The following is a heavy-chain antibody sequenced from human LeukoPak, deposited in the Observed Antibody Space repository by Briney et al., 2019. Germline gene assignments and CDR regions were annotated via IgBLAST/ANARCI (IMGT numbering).Heavy chain of an antibody. CDR3: ARREATTEYFDL. D-gene: IGHD1-7*01. CDR2: IYPGDSDT. J-gene: IGHJ4*02. Sequence: GESLKISCKGSGYSFTNYWIAWVRQMPGKGLEWMGVIYPGDSDTRYNPYFQGQVTISADRSFGTAYLQWSSLKASDSAMYYCARREATTEYFDLWGQDNLVTVSS. CDR1: GYSFTNYW. V-gene: IGHV5-51*01.